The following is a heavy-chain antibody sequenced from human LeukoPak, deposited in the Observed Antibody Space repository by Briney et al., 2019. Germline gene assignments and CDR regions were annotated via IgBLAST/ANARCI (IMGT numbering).Heavy chain of an antibody. D-gene: IGHD5-18*01. Sequence: PGGSLGLSCTASGFTFSNYEMNGVRQPPGKGLEWIGSIYYSGSTYYNPSLKSRVNISVDTSKNQFSLKLSSVTAADTAVYYCARDLFSGYLKGNYMDVWGKGTTVTVSS. J-gene: IGHJ6*03. CDR2: IYYSGST. CDR1: GFTFSNYE. CDR3: ARDLFSGYLKGNYMDV. V-gene: IGHV4-39*07.